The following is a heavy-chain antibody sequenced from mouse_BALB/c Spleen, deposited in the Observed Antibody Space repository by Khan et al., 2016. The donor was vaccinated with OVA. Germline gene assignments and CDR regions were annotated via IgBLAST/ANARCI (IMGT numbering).Heavy chain of an antibody. CDR2: INPSNGYT. CDR1: GYTFTSYT. V-gene: IGHV1-4*01. Sequence: VELVESGAELARPGASVKMSSKASGYTFTSYTIHWIKKRPGQGLEWIGYINPSNGYTNYNQKFKDKATLTTDKSSTTAYLQLSSLTSDDSAVYNCVRDGAYHRNDGWFAYWGQGTLVTVSA. J-gene: IGHJ3*01. CDR3: VRDGAYHRNDGWFAY. D-gene: IGHD2-14*01.